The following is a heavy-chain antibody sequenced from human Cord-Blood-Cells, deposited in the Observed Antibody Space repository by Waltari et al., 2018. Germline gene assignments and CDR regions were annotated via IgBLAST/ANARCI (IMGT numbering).Heavy chain of an antibody. CDR1: GGSISSYS. Sequence: QVQLQESGPGLVKPSETLSLTCTVSGGSISSYSWSWIRQPPGKGLEWIGYIYYSGSTNYNPSLKSRVTISVDTSKNQFSLKLSSVTAADTAVYYCARDCTNGVCYTDDAFDIWGQGTMVTVSS. J-gene: IGHJ3*02. CDR3: ARDCTNGVCYTDDAFDI. CDR2: IYYSGST. V-gene: IGHV4-59*01. D-gene: IGHD2-8*01.